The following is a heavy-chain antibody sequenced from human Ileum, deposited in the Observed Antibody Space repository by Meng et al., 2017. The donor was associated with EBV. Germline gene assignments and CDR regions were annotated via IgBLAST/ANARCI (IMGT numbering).Heavy chain of an antibody. CDR2: IDSDGSST. CDR3: AREGSGYDYLGY. D-gene: IGHD5-12*01. Sequence: VTVVEFGGSLVQPGGSLRLSCVGSRFIFSSYWMHWVRQVPGKGLVWVSRIDSDGSSTTYADSVKGRFTISRDNDKNTLYLQMNSLRVDDTAVYFCAREGSGYDYLGYWGQGTLVTVSS. V-gene: IGHV3-74*03. CDR1: RFIFSSYW. J-gene: IGHJ4*02.